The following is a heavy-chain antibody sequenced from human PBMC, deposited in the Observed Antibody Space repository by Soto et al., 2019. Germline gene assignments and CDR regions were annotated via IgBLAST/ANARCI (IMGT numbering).Heavy chain of an antibody. CDR1: GFSFRNYA. V-gene: IGHV3-23*04. CDR3: AKLKGGLGRFYGMDA. D-gene: IGHD3-3*01. Sequence: DEQLVESGGGSLQPGGSLRLPCAASGFSFRNYAMTWVRQSPGKGLEWVSLISSGGGTTNYADSVKGRFSISRDNSQNMLYLQMNGLRGEDTALYYCAKLKGGLGRFYGMDAWGQGTMVIVSS. J-gene: IGHJ6*02. CDR2: ISSGGGTT.